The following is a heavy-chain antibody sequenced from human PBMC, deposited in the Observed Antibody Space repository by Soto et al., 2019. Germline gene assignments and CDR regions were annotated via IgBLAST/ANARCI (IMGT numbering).Heavy chain of an antibody. J-gene: IGHJ2*01. Sequence: QVQLVQSGAEVKKPGSSVKVSCKASGGTFSSYTISWVRQAPGQGLEWMGRIIPILGIANYAQKFQGRVTITADKSTSTAYMELSSLRSEDTAVYYCAXERSQYSTRPGYFDLWGRGTLVTVSS. CDR3: AXERSQYSTRPGYFDL. CDR1: GGTFSSYT. D-gene: IGHD6-6*01. CDR2: IIPILGIA. V-gene: IGHV1-69*08.